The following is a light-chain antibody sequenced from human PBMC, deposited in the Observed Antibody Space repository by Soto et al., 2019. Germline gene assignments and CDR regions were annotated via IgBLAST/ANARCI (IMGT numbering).Light chain of an antibody. Sequence: DIVMTQSPDSLAVSLGERATINCKSSQSILYSSNNKNYLAWYQQKPGQPPKLLIYWASTRESGVPDRFSGRGYGTDVTLTISSLQAEDVAVYYCQQYYSIPPTFGGGTKVELK. CDR1: QSILYSSNNKNY. J-gene: IGKJ4*01. CDR3: QQYYSIPPT. V-gene: IGKV4-1*01. CDR2: WAS.